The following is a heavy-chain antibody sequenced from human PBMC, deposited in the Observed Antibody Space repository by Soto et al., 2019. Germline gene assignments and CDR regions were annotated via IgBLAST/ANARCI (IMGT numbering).Heavy chain of an antibody. Sequence: EVQVLESGGGLVQPGGSLRLSCAATGFTCSDFAMSWVRQAPGKGLEWVSRIYGGGNGPHYADSVKGRVTISRDNSKNTLYLQMNSLRAEDTAVYYCAKMEGMDPWAYSFDYCGQGTLVTVSS. CDR3: AKMEGMDPWAYSFDY. D-gene: IGHD2-2*03. J-gene: IGHJ4*02. CDR2: IYGGGNGP. CDR1: GFTCSDFA. V-gene: IGHV3-23*01.